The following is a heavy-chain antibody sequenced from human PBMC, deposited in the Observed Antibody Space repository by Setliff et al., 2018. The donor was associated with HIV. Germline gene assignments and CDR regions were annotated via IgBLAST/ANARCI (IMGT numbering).Heavy chain of an antibody. CDR1: GYLFTGYY. Sequence: GASVKVSCKASGYLFTGYYMHWVRQAPGQGLEWMGWINVNSGGTKYAQKFQGRVTMTRDTSISTAYKEVSSLRSDDTAVYYCAREGSPIYYFDYWRQGTLVTV. CDR3: AREGSPIYYFDY. V-gene: IGHV1-2*02. J-gene: IGHJ4*02. D-gene: IGHD3-10*01. CDR2: INVNSGGT.